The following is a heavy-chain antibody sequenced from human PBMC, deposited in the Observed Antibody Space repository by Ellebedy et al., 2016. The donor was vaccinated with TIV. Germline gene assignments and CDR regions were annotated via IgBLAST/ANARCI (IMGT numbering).Heavy chain of an antibody. Sequence: SETLSLTCTVSGGSISSYYWSWIRQPAGKGLEWIGRIYTSGSTNYNPSLKSRVTISIDTSKNQFSLQLSSVTAADTAVYYCAAWDLDTAMTWGQGTLVTVSS. CDR3: AAWDLDTAMT. J-gene: IGHJ5*02. CDR1: GGSISSYY. CDR2: IYTSGST. V-gene: IGHV4-4*07. D-gene: IGHD5-18*01.